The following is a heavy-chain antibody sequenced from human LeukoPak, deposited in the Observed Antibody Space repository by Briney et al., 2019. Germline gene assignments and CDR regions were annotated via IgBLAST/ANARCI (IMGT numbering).Heavy chain of an antibody. CDR3: ARGLGYCTNGVCPLFDY. J-gene: IGHJ4*02. CDR1: GGSISSGDYY. D-gene: IGHD2-8*01. V-gene: IGHV4-30-4*01. Sequence: SETLSLTCTVSGGSISSGDYYWSWLRQPPGKGLEWIGYIYYSGSTYYNPSLKSRVTISVDTSKNQFSLKLSSVTAADTAVYYCARGLGYCTNGVCPLFDYWGQGTLVTVSS. CDR2: IYYSGST.